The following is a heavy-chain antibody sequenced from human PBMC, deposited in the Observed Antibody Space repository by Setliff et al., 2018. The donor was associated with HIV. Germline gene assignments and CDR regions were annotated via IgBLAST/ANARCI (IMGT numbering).Heavy chain of an antibody. CDR1: GYTFTN. CDR3: ARFRKFQLVGALDY. CDR2: IIPIFGTT. Sequence: ASVKVSCKASGYTFTNWARQATGQGLEWMGGIIPIFGTTHYAQKFQGRVTMTRNTSISTAYMELSSLRSEDTAVYYCARFRKFQLVGALDYWGQGILVTVSS. V-gene: IGHV1-8*01. D-gene: IGHD1-26*01. J-gene: IGHJ4*02.